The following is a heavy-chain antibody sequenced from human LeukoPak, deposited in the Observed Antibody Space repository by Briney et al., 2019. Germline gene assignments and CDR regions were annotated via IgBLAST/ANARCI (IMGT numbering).Heavy chain of an antibody. J-gene: IGHJ6*03. Sequence: SETLSLTCTVSGGSISSSSYYWGWIRQPPGKGLEWIGSIYYSGSTYYNPSLKSRVTISVDTSKNQFSLKLSSVTAADTAVYYCARHTYRDYGSGAYYYYMDVWGKGTTVTISS. D-gene: IGHD3-10*01. CDR2: IYYSGST. CDR1: GGSISSSSYY. CDR3: ARHTYRDYGSGAYYYYMDV. V-gene: IGHV4-39*01.